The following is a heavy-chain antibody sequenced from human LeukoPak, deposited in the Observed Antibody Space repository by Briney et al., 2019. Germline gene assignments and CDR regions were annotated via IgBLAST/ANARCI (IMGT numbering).Heavy chain of an antibody. CDR2: IFYSGNT. CDR3: ARLSLDGVDY. Sequence: PSETLSLTCTVSGGSISSYYWGWIRQPPGKGLEWIGSIFYSGNTYYNPSLKSRVTISVDTSKNQFSLKLSSVTAADTAVYYCARLSLDGVDYWGQGTLVTVSS. V-gene: IGHV4-39*01. J-gene: IGHJ4*02. CDR1: GGSISSYY. D-gene: IGHD1-1*01.